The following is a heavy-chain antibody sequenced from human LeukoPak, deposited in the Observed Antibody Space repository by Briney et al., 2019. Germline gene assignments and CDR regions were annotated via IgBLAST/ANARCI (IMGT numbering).Heavy chain of an antibody. CDR3: ARVGAWELQRVFDY. D-gene: IGHD1-26*01. J-gene: IGHJ4*02. Sequence: PGGSLRLSCAASGFTFTDYWMTWIRQVPGKGLEWVANINRGGSENYYVDSVKGRFTISRDNAKNSLYLQMDSLRVEDTAVYYCARVGAWELQRVFDYWGQGTLVTVSS. V-gene: IGHV3-7*01. CDR2: INRGGSEN. CDR1: GFTFTDYW.